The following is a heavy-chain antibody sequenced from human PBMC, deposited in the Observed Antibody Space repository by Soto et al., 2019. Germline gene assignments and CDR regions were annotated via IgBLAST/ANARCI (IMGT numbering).Heavy chain of an antibody. CDR1: GFTFSSYA. V-gene: IGHV3-23*01. CDR3: AQDFSSLYYALDF. J-gene: IGHJ4*02. Sequence: EVQLLESGGGLVQPGGSLRLSCAASGFTFSSYAMTWVRQAPGKGLEWVSSISGSGGYTYYADSVKGRFTISRDISKHILYLKLNSLRAGDTAVYDSAQDFSSLYYALDFWGQGTLVTV. D-gene: IGHD3-22*01. CDR2: ISGSGGYT.